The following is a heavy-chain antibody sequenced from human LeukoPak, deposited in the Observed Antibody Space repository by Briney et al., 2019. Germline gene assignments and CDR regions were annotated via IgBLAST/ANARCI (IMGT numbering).Heavy chain of an antibody. Sequence: PSETLSLTCSVSGGSISSTTYYWAWIRQPPGKGLEWIGSIYYSGTTYYNPSLKSRVSISVDTSKSQFSLKLTSVTATDTAVYYCATSGFSFYFDHWGQGTLVTVSS. CDR1: GGSISSTTYY. CDR2: IYYSGTT. J-gene: IGHJ4*02. D-gene: IGHD1-26*01. V-gene: IGHV4-39*01. CDR3: ATSGFSFYFDH.